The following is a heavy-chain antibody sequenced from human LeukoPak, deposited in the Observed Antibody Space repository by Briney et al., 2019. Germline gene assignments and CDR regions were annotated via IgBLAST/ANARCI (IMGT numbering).Heavy chain of an antibody. Sequence: SETLSLTCTVSGGSISRYYWSWIRQPPGTGLEWIGYIYYTGRADYNPSLKSRVSMSVDTSKNQFSLRVNSMTAADTGVYYCARGDFWSGAPTDWGQGTLVTVSS. J-gene: IGHJ4*02. D-gene: IGHD3-3*01. CDR3: ARGDFWSGAPTD. CDR1: GGSISRYY. CDR2: IYYTGRA. V-gene: IGHV4-59*01.